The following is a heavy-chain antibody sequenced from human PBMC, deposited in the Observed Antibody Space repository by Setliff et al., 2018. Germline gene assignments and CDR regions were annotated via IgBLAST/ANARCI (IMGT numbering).Heavy chain of an antibody. V-gene: IGHV4-30-2*01. D-gene: IGHD7-27*01. Sequence: PSETLSLTCAVSGGSISSGGYSWSWIRQPPGKGLEWIGYIYHSGSTYYNPSLKSRVTISVDRSKNQFSLKLSSVTAADTAVYYCATGEGGSDDAFGIWGQGTMVTVSS. CDR3: ATGEGGSDDAFGI. CDR2: IYHSGST. J-gene: IGHJ3*02. CDR1: GGSISSGGYS.